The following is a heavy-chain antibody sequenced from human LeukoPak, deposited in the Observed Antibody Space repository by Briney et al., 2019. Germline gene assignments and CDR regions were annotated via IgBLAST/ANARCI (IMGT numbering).Heavy chain of an antibody. Sequence: GGSLRLSCAASGFTVSSNYMSWVRQAPGKGLEWVSVIYSGGSTYYADSVKGRFTISRDNSKNTLYLQMNSLRAEDTAVYYCASPRIAVAGTSPPFDYWGQGTLVTVSS. J-gene: IGHJ4*02. CDR2: IYSGGST. D-gene: IGHD6-19*01. CDR1: GFTVSSNY. CDR3: ASPRIAVAGTSPPFDY. V-gene: IGHV3-53*01.